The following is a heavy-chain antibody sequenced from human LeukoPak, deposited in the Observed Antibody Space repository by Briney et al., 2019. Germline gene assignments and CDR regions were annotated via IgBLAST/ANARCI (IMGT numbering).Heavy chain of an antibody. CDR2: MNPNSGNT. D-gene: IGHD6-19*01. J-gene: IGHJ4*02. Sequence: ASVKVSCKASGYAFTSYGISWVRQAPGQGLEWMGWMNPNSGNTGYAQKFQGRVTITRSTSISTVYMELSSLRSDDTAVYYCARAGTVAGFSIPIGFWGQGTLVTVSS. CDR1: GYAFTSYG. V-gene: IGHV1-8*03. CDR3: ARAGTVAGFSIPIGF.